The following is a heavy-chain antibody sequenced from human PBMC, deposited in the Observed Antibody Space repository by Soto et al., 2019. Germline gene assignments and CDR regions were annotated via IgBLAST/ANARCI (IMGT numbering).Heavy chain of an antibody. D-gene: IGHD1-26*01. Sequence: ASVKVSCKASGYTFTRYYINWVRQAPGQGLEWMGWVSAYNGNTHYEQKLQGRVTLTTDTSTSTAYMELRSLRSDDKAVYFCARGGQWDFLSDYWGQGTLVTVSS. V-gene: IGHV1-18*01. CDR1: GYTFTRYY. CDR2: VSAYNGNT. CDR3: ARGGQWDFLSDY. J-gene: IGHJ4*02.